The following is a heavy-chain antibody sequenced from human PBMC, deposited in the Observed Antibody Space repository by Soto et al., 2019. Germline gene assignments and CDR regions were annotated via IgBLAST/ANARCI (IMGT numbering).Heavy chain of an antibody. CDR2: ISAYNGDT. CDR3: SRGGMLTFGGYVVY. Sequence: QVKLVQSAAEMKKPGASVKVSCKASGYSFTSYGFTWFRQAPGQVLVWLGWISAYNGDTHYAQRFQGRVNMTTDVSKNTAYMELRNLRSDDTAVYSCSRGGMLTFGGYVVYWGQGTQVTVSS. D-gene: IGHD3-16*01. J-gene: IGHJ4*02. V-gene: IGHV1-18*01. CDR1: GYSFTSYG.